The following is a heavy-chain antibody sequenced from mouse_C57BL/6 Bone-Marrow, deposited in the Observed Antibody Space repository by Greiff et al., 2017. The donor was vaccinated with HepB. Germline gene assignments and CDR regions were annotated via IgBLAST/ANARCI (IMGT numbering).Heavy chain of an antibody. CDR2: INPNYGTT. CDR3: ARWVWYLYYFDY. D-gene: IGHD2-10*02. Sequence: EVKLMESGPELVKPGASVKISCKASGYSFTDYNMNWVKQSNGKSLEWIGVINPNYGTTSYNQKFKGKATLTVDQSSSTAYMQLNSLTSEDSADYYCARWVWYLYYFDYWGQGTTLTVSS. CDR1: GYSFTDYN. V-gene: IGHV1-39*01. J-gene: IGHJ2*01.